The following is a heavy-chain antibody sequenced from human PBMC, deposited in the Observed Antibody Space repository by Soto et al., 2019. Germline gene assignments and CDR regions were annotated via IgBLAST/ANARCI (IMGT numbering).Heavy chain of an antibody. CDR1: GFTFSSYT. J-gene: IGHJ4*02. V-gene: IGHV3-23*01. CDR3: AKDLRPDGVWDFDY. D-gene: IGHD4-17*01. Sequence: EVQLLESGGDLVQPGGSLRLSCAASGFTFSSYTMTWVRQAPGKGLEWVSGINSGGRTYYADSVKGRFTISRDDSKNTLYLQIISLRDEDTAVYYCAKDLRPDGVWDFDYWGQGTLVTVSA. CDR2: INSGGRT.